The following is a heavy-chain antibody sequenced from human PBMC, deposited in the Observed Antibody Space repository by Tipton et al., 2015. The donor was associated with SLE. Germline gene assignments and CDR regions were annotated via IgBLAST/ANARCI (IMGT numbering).Heavy chain of an antibody. D-gene: IGHD6-19*01. Sequence: TLSLTCTVSGGSMTSYYWSWIPQPPGKGLEWIGYIYYGGSTNYNPSLESRVTMSVDTSKNQFSLRLRSVTAADTAVYYCARRYSSGYLFDSWGQGTLGTVSS. CDR3: ARRYSSGYLFDS. CDR1: GGSMTSYY. CDR2: IYYGGST. V-gene: IGHV4-59*01. J-gene: IGHJ4*02.